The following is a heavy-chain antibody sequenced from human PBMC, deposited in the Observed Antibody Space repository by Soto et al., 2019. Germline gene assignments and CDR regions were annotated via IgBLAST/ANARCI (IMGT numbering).Heavy chain of an antibody. V-gene: IGHV3-30*18. D-gene: IGHD2-15*01. CDR2: ISYDGRNK. CDR3: AKAGYCSGGSCYPVGI. CDR1: GFTFSRYG. Sequence: GALRLPCAAAGFTFSRYGTNWVRQAPGKGLEWVAVISYDGRNKYYADSVKGRFTISRYNSKNTLYLQMNSLRAEDTALYYYAKAGYCSGGSCYPVGIWCQGSTVTVSS. J-gene: IGHJ6*02.